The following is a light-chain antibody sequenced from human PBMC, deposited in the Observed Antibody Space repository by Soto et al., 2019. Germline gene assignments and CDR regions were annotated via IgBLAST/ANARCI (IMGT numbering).Light chain of an antibody. CDR2: DAS. CDR1: QSISKW. CDR3: QHYNSYSPWT. Sequence: DIQMTQSPSTLSASVGDRVTITCRASQSISKWLAWYQQKPGKAPNLLIYDASSLGSGVPSRFSGSGSGTEFTLTSSSLQPGDFATYYCQHYNSYSPWTLGQGTKVEI. V-gene: IGKV1-5*01. J-gene: IGKJ1*01.